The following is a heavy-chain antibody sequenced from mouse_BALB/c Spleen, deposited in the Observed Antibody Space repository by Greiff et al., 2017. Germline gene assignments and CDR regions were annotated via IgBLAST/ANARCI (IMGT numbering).Heavy chain of an antibody. CDR3: SYGNYRAWFAY. Sequence: EVQLQQSGTVLARPGASVKMSCKASGYTFTSYWMHWVKQRPGQGLEWIGAIYPGNSDTSYNQKFKGKAKLTAVTSTSTAYMELSSLTNEDSAVYYCSYGNYRAWFAYWGQGTLVTVSA. J-gene: IGHJ3*01. CDR2: IYPGNSDT. V-gene: IGHV1-5*01. D-gene: IGHD2-1*01. CDR1: GYTFTSYW.